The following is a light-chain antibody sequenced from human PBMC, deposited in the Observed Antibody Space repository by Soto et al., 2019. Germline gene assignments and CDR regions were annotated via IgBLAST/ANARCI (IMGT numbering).Light chain of an antibody. CDR3: AAWDDSLNVV. Sequence: QSVLTQTPSASGTPGQRVINSCSGSSSNIGSNTVNWYQQLPGTAPKLLIYSNNERPSGVPDRLSGSKSGTSASLAISGLQAEDEADYYWAAWDDSLNVVFGGGTKLTVL. J-gene: IGLJ2*01. CDR1: SSNIGSNT. CDR2: SNN. V-gene: IGLV1-44*01.